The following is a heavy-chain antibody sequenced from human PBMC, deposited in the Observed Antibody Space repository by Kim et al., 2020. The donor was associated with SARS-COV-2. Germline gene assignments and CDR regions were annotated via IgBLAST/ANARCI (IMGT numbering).Heavy chain of an antibody. Sequence: ASVKVSCKASGYTFTSYGISWVRQAPGQGLEWMGWISAYNGNTNYAQKLQGRVTMTTDTSTSTAYMELRSLRSDDTAVYYCARVRSLTGQLRGAFDIWGQGTMVTVSS. V-gene: IGHV1-18*01. D-gene: IGHD3-9*01. CDR1: GYTFTSYG. CDR2: ISAYNGNT. CDR3: ARVRSLTGQLRGAFDI. J-gene: IGHJ3*02.